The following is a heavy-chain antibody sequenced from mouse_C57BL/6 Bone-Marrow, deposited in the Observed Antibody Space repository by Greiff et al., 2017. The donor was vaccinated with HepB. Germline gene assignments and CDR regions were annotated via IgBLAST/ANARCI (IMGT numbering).Heavy chain of an antibody. CDR2: INPNNGGT. CDR1: GYTFTDYY. Sequence: EVQLQQSGPELVKPGASVKISCKASGYTFTDYYMNWVKQSHGKSLEWIGDINPNNGGTSYNQKFKGKATLTVDKSSSTAYMELRSLTSEDSAVYYCARRDYGSPFAYWGQGTLVTVSA. V-gene: IGHV1-26*01. J-gene: IGHJ3*01. D-gene: IGHD1-1*01. CDR3: ARRDYGSPFAY.